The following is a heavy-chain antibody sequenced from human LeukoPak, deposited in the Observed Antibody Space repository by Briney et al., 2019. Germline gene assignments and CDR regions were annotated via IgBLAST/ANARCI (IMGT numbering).Heavy chain of an antibody. D-gene: IGHD6-19*01. CDR1: GFTVSSNY. V-gene: IGHV3-66*01. J-gene: IGHJ4*02. CDR3: ARRGDSSGWFDY. CDR2: ISGSGGST. Sequence: PGGSLRLSCAASGFTVSSNYMSWVRQAPGKGLEWVSAISGSGGSTYYADSVKGRFTISRDNSKNTLYLQMNSLRVEDTAVYYCARRGDSSGWFDYWGQGTLVTVSS.